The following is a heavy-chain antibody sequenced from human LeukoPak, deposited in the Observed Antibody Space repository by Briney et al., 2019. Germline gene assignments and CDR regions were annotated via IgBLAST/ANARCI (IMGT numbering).Heavy chain of an antibody. D-gene: IGHD3-16*02. J-gene: IGHJ4*02. V-gene: IGHV6-1*01. CDR3: ARGSRSMRAGGVIVASRGFDY. CDR2: TYYRPKWYN. Sequence: SQTLSLTCAVSGDSVSSNSAAWNWIRQSPSRGLEWLGMTYYRPKWYNDYAVSVKSRITIKPNTSKNQFSLQLNSVTPEDTAVYYRARGSRSMRAGGVIVASRGFDYWGQGTLVTVSS. CDR1: GDSVSSNSAA.